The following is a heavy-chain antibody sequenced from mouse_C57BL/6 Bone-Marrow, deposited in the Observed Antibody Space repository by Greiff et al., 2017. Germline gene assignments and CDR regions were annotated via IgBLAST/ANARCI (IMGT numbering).Heavy chain of an antibody. V-gene: IGHV1-59*01. J-gene: IGHJ3*01. CDR2: IDPSDSYT. CDR1: GYTFTSYW. CDR3: ATYYYGVAWFAY. D-gene: IGHD1-1*01. Sequence: VQLQQPGAELVRPGTSVKLSCKASGYTFTSYWMHWVKQRPGQGLEWIGVIDPSDSYTNYNQKFKGKATLTVDTSSSTAYMQLSSLTSEDSAVYYCATYYYGVAWFAYWGQGTLVTVSA.